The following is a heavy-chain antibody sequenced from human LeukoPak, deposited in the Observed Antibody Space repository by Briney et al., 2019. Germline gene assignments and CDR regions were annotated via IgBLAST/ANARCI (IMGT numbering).Heavy chain of an antibody. J-gene: IGHJ4*02. CDR1: GGSISSNNW. CDR3: ASHGAFYLAY. V-gene: IGHV4-4*02. CDR2: IYHIGNT. D-gene: IGHD3-16*01. Sequence: SETLSLTCAVSGGSISSNNWWSWVRQPPGKGLEWIGEIYHIGNTNYNPSLKSRVTISVDKSSNQFSLKLNSVTAADTAVYYCASHGAFYLAYWGQGTLVTVSS.